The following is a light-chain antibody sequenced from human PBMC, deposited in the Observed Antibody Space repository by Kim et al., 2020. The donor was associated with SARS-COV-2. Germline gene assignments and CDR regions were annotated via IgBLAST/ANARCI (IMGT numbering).Light chain of an antibody. CDR1: HSVGIS. CDR3: QQRGNWPPALT. Sequence: PGEGATLSCRASHSVGISLAWYRQTPGQAPRLLSYDASIRATGIPDRFSGSGSGTDFTLTIGSLEPRDFAIYYCQQRGNWPPALTFGGGTKVDIK. J-gene: IGKJ4*01. V-gene: IGKV3-11*01. CDR2: DAS.